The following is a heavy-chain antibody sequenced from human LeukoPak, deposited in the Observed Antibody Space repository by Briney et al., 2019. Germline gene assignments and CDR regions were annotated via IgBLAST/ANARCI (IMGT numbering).Heavy chain of an antibody. CDR2: IIPILGIA. Sequence: GAPVQVSFQASGGPFSSYAISWVRPGPGQGVEWVGRIIPILGIANYAQKFQGRVTITADKSTSTAYMELSSLRSEDTAVYYCARVRDGYNLGDFDYWGQGTLVTVSS. J-gene: IGHJ4*02. D-gene: IGHD5-24*01. CDR3: ARVRDGYNLGDFDY. CDR1: GGPFSSYA. V-gene: IGHV1-69*04.